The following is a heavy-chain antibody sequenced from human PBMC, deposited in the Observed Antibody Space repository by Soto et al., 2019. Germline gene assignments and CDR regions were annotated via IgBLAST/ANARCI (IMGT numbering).Heavy chain of an antibody. CDR3: ARALRADY. CDR1: GGSMTNFY. CDR2: IYYSGST. J-gene: IGHJ4*02. V-gene: IGHV4-59*01. Sequence: SETLSLTCTVSGGSMTNFYWTWIRQPPGKGLEWIGYIYYSGSTNYNPTLKSRATMSVDTSKIQFSLKLTSVTAAGTAVYYCARALRADYWGQGTLVTVSS.